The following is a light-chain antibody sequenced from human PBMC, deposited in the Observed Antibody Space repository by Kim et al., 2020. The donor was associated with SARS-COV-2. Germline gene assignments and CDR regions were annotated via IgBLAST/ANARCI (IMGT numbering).Light chain of an antibody. CDR1: TGAVTSGHY. Sequence: PGGTVPLTCGSRTGAVTSGHYPYWFQQKPGQAPRTLIYDITNKHSWTPARFSGSLLGDKAALTLSGAQPEDEAEYYCLLSSGGARVFGGGTQLTVL. V-gene: IGLV7-46*01. CDR3: LLSSGGARV. CDR2: DIT. J-gene: IGLJ2*01.